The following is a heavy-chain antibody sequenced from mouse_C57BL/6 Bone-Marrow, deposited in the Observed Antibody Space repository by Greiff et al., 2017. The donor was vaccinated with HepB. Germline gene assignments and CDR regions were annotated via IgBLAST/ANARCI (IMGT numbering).Heavy chain of an antibody. J-gene: IGHJ3*01. CDR2: INPSTGGT. D-gene: IGHD1-1*01. V-gene: IGHV1-42*01. Sequence: EVKLVESGPELVKPGASVKISCKASGYSFTGYYMNWVKQSPEKSLEWIGEINPSTGGTTYNQKFKAKATLTVDKSSSTAYMQLKSLTSEDSAVYYCARMDGSRFAYWGQGTLVTVSA. CDR1: GYSFTGYY. CDR3: ARMDGSRFAY.